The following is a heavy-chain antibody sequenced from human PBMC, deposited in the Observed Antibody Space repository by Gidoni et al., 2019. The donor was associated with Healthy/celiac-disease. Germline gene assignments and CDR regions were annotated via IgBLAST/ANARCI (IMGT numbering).Heavy chain of an antibody. D-gene: IGHD4-4*01. V-gene: IGHV3-73*01. CDR1: GFTFSGSA. CDR3: TRRGVTTDY. Sequence: EVQLVESGGGLVQPGGSLKLSCAASGFTFSGSAMHWVRQASGKGLEWVGRIRSKANSYATAYAASVKGRFTISRDDSKNTAYLQMNSLKTEDTAVYYCTRRGVTTDYWGQGTLVTVSS. J-gene: IGHJ4*02. CDR2: IRSKANSYAT.